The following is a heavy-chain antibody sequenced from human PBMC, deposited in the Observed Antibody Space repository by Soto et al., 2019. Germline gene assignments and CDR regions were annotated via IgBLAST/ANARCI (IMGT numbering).Heavy chain of an antibody. CDR3: ATRSPAFDY. Sequence: QVQLVQSGPEEKKPGASVKVSCKTSGYTFTDYGISCVRQAPGQGLEWMGWISTYKGNTNYAQKFQGRVTMTTDTSTTTAYMELRSLRSDDTAVYYCATRSPAFDYWGQGTLVTVSS. J-gene: IGHJ4*02. V-gene: IGHV1-18*01. CDR2: ISTYKGNT. CDR1: GYTFTDYG.